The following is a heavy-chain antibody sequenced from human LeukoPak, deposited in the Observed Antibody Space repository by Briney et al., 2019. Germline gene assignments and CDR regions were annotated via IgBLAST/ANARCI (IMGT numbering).Heavy chain of an antibody. Sequence: PSETLSLTCAVYGGSFSGYYWSWIRQPPGKGLEWIGEINHSGSTNYNPSLKSRVTISVDTSKNQLSLKLSSVTAADTAVYYCASITIFGVVPTTTWFDPWGQGTLVTVSS. D-gene: IGHD3-3*01. J-gene: IGHJ5*02. CDR2: INHSGST. V-gene: IGHV4-34*01. CDR3: ASITIFGVVPTTTWFDP. CDR1: GGSFSGYY.